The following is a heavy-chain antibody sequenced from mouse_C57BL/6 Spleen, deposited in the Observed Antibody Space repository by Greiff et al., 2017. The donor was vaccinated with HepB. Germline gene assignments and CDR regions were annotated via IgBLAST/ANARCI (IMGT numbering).Heavy chain of an antibody. J-gene: IGHJ4*01. V-gene: IGHV1-82*01. Sequence: SGPELVKPGASVKISCKASGYAFSSSWMNWVKQRPGKGLEWIGRIYPGDGDTNYNGKFKGKATLTADKSSSTAYMQLSSLTSEDSAVYFCARRLLNYWGQGTSVTVSS. CDR1: GYAFSSSW. D-gene: IGHD2-10*01. CDR3: ARRLLNY. CDR2: IYPGDGDT.